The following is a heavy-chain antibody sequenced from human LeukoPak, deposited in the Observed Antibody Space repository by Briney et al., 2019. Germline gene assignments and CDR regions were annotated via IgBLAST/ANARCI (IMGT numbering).Heavy chain of an antibody. V-gene: IGHV4-39*01. CDR3: ARGGNSPTDYWYFDL. CDR1: GGSIRSSYYY. J-gene: IGHJ2*01. D-gene: IGHD4-23*01. CDR2: IYDSGST. Sequence: SETLSLTCTVSGGSIRSSYYYWGWIRQPPGKGLEWIGSIYDSGSTYYNPSLKSRVTISVDTSKNQFSLKLNSVTAADTAVYYCARGGNSPTDYWYFDLWGRGTLVTVSS.